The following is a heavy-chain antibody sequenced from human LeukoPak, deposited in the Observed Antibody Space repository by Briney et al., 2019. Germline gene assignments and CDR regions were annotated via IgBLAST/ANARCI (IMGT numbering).Heavy chain of an antibody. V-gene: IGHV1-69*06. D-gene: IGHD5-24*01. Sequence: SVKVSCKASGGTFSSYAISWVRQAPGQGLEWMGGIIPIFGTANYAQKFQGRVTITADKSTSTAYMELTSLRSEDTAVYYCARVRGDGYINIFDYWGQGTLVTVSS. CDR2: IIPIFGTA. CDR1: GGTFSSYA. CDR3: ARVRGDGYINIFDY. J-gene: IGHJ4*02.